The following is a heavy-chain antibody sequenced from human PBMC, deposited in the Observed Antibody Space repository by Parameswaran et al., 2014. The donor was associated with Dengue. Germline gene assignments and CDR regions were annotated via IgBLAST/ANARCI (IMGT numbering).Heavy chain of an antibody. CDR3: ARGGIPTLWFGELFHYYYYYYYYMDV. D-gene: IGHD3-10*01. V-gene: IGHV4-34*01. J-gene: IGHJ6*03. Sequence: PGKGLEWIGEINHSGSTNYNPSLKSRVTISVDTSKNQFSLKLSSVTAADTAVYYCARGGIPTLWFGELFHYYYYYYYYMDVWGKGTTVTVSS. CDR2: INHSGST.